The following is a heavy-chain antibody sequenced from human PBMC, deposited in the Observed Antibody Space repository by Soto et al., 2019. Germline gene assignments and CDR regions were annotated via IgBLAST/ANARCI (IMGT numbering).Heavy chain of an antibody. D-gene: IGHD1-26*01. J-gene: IGHJ3*02. CDR1: GSTFISSG. V-gene: IGHV1-18*01. CDR3: ARGWGASYAFDI. Sequence: QVHLVQSGAEVKKPGASVKVSCKASGSTFISSGISWLRQAPGQGLEWMGRISAYSGNTNCAQKFQGRFTMTTATATRTGYWELRSLRSDDTAVYYCARGWGASYAFDIWGQGTMVTVSS. CDR2: ISAYSGNT.